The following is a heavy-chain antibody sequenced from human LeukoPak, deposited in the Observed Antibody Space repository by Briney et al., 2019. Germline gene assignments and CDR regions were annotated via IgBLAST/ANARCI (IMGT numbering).Heavy chain of an antibody. CDR3: ARRVGYCSSTSCPLSH. CDR2: INHSGST. J-gene: IGHJ4*02. Sequence: SETLSLTCAVYGGSFSGYYWSWIRQPPGKGLEWIGEINHSGSTNYNPSLKSRVTISVDTSKNQFSLKLSSVTAADTAVYYCARRVGYCSSTSCPLSHWGQGTLVTVSS. V-gene: IGHV4-34*01. D-gene: IGHD2-2*01. CDR1: GGSFSGYY.